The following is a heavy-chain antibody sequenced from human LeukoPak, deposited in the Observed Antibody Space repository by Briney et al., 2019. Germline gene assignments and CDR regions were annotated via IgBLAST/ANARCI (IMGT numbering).Heavy chain of an antibody. CDR1: GFTFDDYG. D-gene: IGHD2-15*01. CDR2: INWNGGST. Sequence: PGGSLRLSCAASGFTFDDYGMSWVRQAPGKGLEWVSGINWNGGSTGYADSVKGRFTISRDNAKNSLYLQMNSLRAEDTAIYYCAKDEGGSLEAPYPALDFWGQGTKVTVSS. CDR3: AKDEGGSLEAPYPALDF. V-gene: IGHV3-20*04. J-gene: IGHJ3*01.